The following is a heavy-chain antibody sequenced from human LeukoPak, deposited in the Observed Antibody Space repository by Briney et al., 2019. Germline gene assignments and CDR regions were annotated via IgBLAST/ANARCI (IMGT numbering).Heavy chain of an antibody. J-gene: IGHJ6*02. Sequence: PSETLSLTCTVSGGPVRSGSSYWSWIRQPPGKGLEWIGYSYHSGSTNYHPSLKSRVTISVDTPRNQFSLKLTSVTAADTAVYYCARESFVVVVAASKAYYYGVDVWGQGTTVTVSS. CDR3: ARESFVVVVAASKAYYYGVDV. V-gene: IGHV4-61*01. D-gene: IGHD2-15*01. CDR2: SYHSGST. CDR1: GGPVRSGSSY.